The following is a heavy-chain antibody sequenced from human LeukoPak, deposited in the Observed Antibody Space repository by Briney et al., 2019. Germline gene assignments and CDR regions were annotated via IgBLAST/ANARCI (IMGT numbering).Heavy chain of an antibody. CDR2: IKQDGSEK. J-gene: IGHJ6*03. V-gene: IGHV3-7*01. CDR3: ARDRIAVAGRKYYYYMDV. D-gene: IGHD6-19*01. CDR1: GFTFSNAW. Sequence: GGSLRLSCAASGFTFSNAWMSWVRQAPGKGLEWVANIKQDGSEKYYVDSVKGRFTISRDNAKNSLYLQMNSLRAEDTAVYYCARDRIAVAGRKYYYYMDVWGKGTTVTVSS.